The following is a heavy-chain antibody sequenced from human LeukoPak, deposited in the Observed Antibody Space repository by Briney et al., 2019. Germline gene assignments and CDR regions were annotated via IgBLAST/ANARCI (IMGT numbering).Heavy chain of an antibody. V-gene: IGHV3-74*01. CDR3: VRDNRSYNFDY. CDR2: IKSDGSST. Sequence: GGSLRLSCAASGFTFSRYWMHWVRQAPGKGLVWVSCIKSDGSSTSIADSAKGRSTISRDNAKNTVYLQMNSLRAEDTAVYYCVRDNRSYNFDYWGQGTLVTVS. D-gene: IGHD1-26*01. CDR1: GFTFSRYW. J-gene: IGHJ4*02.